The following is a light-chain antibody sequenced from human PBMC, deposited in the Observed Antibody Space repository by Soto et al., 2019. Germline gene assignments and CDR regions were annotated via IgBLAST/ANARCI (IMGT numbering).Light chain of an antibody. Sequence: EIVLTQSPGTLSLSPGERATLSCRASQSVSSSYLAWYQQKPGQAPRLVIYGTSSRATAIPDRFSGSGSGTDFTLTISRLEPEDFAVYFCHQYGSSSWTFGQGTKVEIK. CDR2: GTS. V-gene: IGKV3-20*01. J-gene: IGKJ1*01. CDR1: QSVSSSY. CDR3: HQYGSSSWT.